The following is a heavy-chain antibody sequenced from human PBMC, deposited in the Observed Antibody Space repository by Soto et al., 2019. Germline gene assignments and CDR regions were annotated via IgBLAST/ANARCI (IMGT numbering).Heavy chain of an antibody. CDR1: GFTFGDYA. J-gene: IGHJ6*02. Sequence: GGSLRLSCTASGFTFGDYAMSWVRQAPGKGLEWVGFIRSKAYGGTTEYAASVKGRFTISRDDSKSIAYLQMNSLKTEDTAVYYCTRDHYYDCWSGYIGYYYCMDVWGQGTTVTVSS. CDR3: TRDHYYDCWSGYIGYYYCMDV. D-gene: IGHD3-3*01. CDR2: IRSKAYGGTT. V-gene: IGHV3-49*04.